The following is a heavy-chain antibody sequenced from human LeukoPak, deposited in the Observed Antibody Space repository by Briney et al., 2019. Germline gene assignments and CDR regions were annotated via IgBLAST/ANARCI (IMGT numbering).Heavy chain of an antibody. Sequence: GGSLRLSCAASGFTFSSYAMHWVRPAPGMGLEWVAVISYDGSITYYADSVKGRFTISRDNSKNTLYLQMNSLRAEDTAVYYCAKAAGPTSDAFDIWGQGTMVTVSS. V-gene: IGHV3-30*04. CDR2: ISYDGSIT. CDR1: GFTFSSYA. D-gene: IGHD5-12*01. J-gene: IGHJ3*02. CDR3: AKAAGPTSDAFDI.